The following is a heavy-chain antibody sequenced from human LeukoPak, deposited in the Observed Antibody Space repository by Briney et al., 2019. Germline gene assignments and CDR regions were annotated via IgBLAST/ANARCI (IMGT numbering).Heavy chain of an antibody. V-gene: IGHV3-21*01. CDR2: IGGSSSSYI. J-gene: IGHJ4*02. CDR3: ARAVPGFDS. CDR1: GFTFSDFT. Sequence: GGSLRLSCAGSGFTFSDFTINWVRQAPGKGLEWVSRIGGSSSSYIYYADSVRGRFTISRDNAKNSVYLQMDSLRAEDTAVYYCARAVPGFDSWGQGTLVTVSS.